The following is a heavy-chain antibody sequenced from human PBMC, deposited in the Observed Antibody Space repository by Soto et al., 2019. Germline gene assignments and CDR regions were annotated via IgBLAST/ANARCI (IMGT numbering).Heavy chain of an antibody. CDR2: ISSRGTSI. D-gene: IGHD6-19*01. CDR3: ARDRGYNTGWYGGALDL. V-gene: IGHV3-48*03. Sequence: EVQLVESGGGLVQPGESLRLSCAASGFTFSSYEMNWVRQAPGKGLEWVAYISSRGTSIFYADSVKGRISISLNNDNDSVSLLMNNLEVDDTAVYYCARDRGYNTGWYGGALDLWGQGTLVTVSS. CDR1: GFTFSSYE. J-gene: IGHJ4*02.